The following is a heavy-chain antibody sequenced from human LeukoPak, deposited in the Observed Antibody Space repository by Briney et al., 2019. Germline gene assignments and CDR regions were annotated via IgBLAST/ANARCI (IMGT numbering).Heavy chain of an antibody. CDR1: GGSISGYH. Sequence: SETLSLTCSVFGGSISGYHWSWLRQSPGKGLEWIAYTHTSGDTVYNPSLRSRINISLDTFKNQVFLKLNSVTAADTSVYYCARHDPRGGAYDVWGQGTMVTVSS. J-gene: IGHJ3*01. CDR2: THTSGDT. V-gene: IGHV4-4*09. CDR3: ARHDPRGGAYDV. D-gene: IGHD3-10*01.